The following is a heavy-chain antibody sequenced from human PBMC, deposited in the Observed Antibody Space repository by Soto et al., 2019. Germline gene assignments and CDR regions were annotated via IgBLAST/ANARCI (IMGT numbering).Heavy chain of an antibody. CDR2: INSDGSST. D-gene: IGHD4-17*01. CDR3: TRARYGDWFAFDI. V-gene: IGHV3-74*01. Sequence: EVQLVESGGGLVQPGGSLRLSCAASGFTFSVYGMHWVRQGPGKGRVWVSRINSDGSSTTYADSVTGRFTISIDNAKNPLYLQVNSLRYVDTAGYYCTRARYGDWFAFDIWGQGTMVTVSS. CDR1: GFTFSVYG. J-gene: IGHJ3*02.